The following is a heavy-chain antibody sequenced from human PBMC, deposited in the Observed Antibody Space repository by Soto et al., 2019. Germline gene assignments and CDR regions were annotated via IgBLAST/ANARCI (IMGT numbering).Heavy chain of an antibody. Sequence: SETLSLTCTVSGGSISSSSYYWGWIRQPPGKGLEWIGSIYYSGSTYYNPSLKSRVTISVDTSKNQFSLKLSSVTAADTAVYYCASLTPTGTASGDDAFDIWGQGTMVTVSS. J-gene: IGHJ3*02. CDR3: ASLTPTGTASGDDAFDI. D-gene: IGHD1-1*01. CDR1: GGSISSSSYY. V-gene: IGHV4-39*01. CDR2: IYYSGST.